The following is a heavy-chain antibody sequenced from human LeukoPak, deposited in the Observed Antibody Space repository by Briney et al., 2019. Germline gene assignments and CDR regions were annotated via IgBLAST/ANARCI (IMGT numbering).Heavy chain of an antibody. J-gene: IGHJ6*03. Sequence: SETLSLTCTASGGSISSYYWSWIRQPPGKGLEWIGYIYYSGSTNYNPSLKSRVTISVDTSKNQFSLKLSSVTAADTAVYYCARGGGTYYDFWSGYYAPYYYYYMDVWGKGTTVTVSS. CDR1: GGSISSYY. D-gene: IGHD3-3*01. CDR2: IYYSGST. V-gene: IGHV4-59*01. CDR3: ARGGGTYYDFWSGYYAPYYYYYMDV.